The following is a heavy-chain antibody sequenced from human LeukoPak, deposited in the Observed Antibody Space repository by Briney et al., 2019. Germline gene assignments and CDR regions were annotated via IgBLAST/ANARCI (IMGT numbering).Heavy chain of an antibody. V-gene: IGHV4-39*07. CDR3: ARGYYYDSSGYYYGAGTTWFDP. Sequence: SETLSLTCSVSGGSIRSSSYYWGWIRQPPGKGLEWIGSIYYSGSTYYNPSLKSRVIISLDTSKNQFSLKLSSVTAADTAVYYCARGYYYDSSGYYYGAGTTWFDPWGQGTLVTVSS. D-gene: IGHD3-22*01. J-gene: IGHJ5*02. CDR1: GGSIRSSSYY. CDR2: IYYSGST.